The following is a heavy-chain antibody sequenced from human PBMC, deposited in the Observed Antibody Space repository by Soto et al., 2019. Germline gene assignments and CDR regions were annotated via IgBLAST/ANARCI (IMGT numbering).Heavy chain of an antibody. CDR2: INHSGST. CDR1: GESFNDYY. D-gene: IGHD2-15*01. Sequence: QVQLQQWGAGLLKPSETLSLTCAVYGESFNDYYWSWIRQPQGKGLEWIGEINHSGSTNYHPSLISRVTISVAPSKNQFSLKFTSVTAADTAVYYCARAAVGATLDYWGQGTLVTVSS. V-gene: IGHV4-34*01. CDR3: ARAAVGATLDY. J-gene: IGHJ4*02.